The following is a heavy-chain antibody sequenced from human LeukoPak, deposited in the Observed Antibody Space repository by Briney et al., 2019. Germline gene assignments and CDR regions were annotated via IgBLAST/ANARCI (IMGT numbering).Heavy chain of an antibody. CDR2: IYTSGST. D-gene: IGHD2-2*01. Sequence: SETLSLTCTVSGGSISSYYWSWIRQPPGKGLEWIGRIYTSGSTNYNPSLKSRVTISVDTSKNQFSLKLSSVTAADTAVYYCARDGCSSTSCYAGDYMDVWGKGTTVTISS. J-gene: IGHJ6*03. V-gene: IGHV4-4*08. CDR3: ARDGCSSTSCYAGDYMDV. CDR1: GGSISSYY.